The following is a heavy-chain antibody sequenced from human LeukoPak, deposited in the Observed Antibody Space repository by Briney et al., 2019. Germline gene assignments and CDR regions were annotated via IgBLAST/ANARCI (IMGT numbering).Heavy chain of an antibody. V-gene: IGHV3-53*01. CDR1: GFTVSSNY. J-gene: IGHJ3*02. D-gene: IGHD5-12*01. Sequence: GGSLRLSCAASGFTVSSNYMSWVRQAPGKGLEWVSVIYSGGSRYYADSVKGRFTISRDNSKNTLYLQMNSLRAEDTAVYYCAKAQWPITPDAFDIWGQGTMVTVSS. CDR3: AKAQWPITPDAFDI. CDR2: IYSGGSR.